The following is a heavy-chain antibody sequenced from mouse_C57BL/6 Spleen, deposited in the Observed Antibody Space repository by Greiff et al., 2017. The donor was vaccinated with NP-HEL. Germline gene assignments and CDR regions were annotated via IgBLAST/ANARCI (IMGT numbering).Heavy chain of an antibody. V-gene: IGHV1-72*01. Sequence: VQLQQPGAELVKPGASVKLSCKASGYTFTSYWMHWVKQRPGRGLEWIGRIYPNSGGTKYNEKFKSKATLTVDKSSSTAYMQLSSLTSEDSAVFYFSRDPLAGLPGFAYWGKGTLVTVSA. D-gene: IGHD6-1*01. CDR3: SRDPLAGLPGFAY. CDR1: GYTFTSYW. J-gene: IGHJ3*01. CDR2: IYPNSGGT.